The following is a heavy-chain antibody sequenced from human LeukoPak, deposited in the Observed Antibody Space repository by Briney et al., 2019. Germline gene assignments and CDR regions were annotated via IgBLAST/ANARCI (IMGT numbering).Heavy chain of an antibody. D-gene: IGHD2-2*01. V-gene: IGHV3-30*18. Sequence: GRSLRLSCAASGFTLSRYGLHWVRQAPGKGLEWVTVIANDGKDKKYAVSVKGRFTISRDNSKSTLYLQMNSLRAEDTGVYYCAKDQQVGAAAYYFDSWGQGTLVTVSS. CDR3: AKDQQVGAAAYYFDS. J-gene: IGHJ4*02. CDR2: IANDGKDK. CDR1: GFTLSRYG.